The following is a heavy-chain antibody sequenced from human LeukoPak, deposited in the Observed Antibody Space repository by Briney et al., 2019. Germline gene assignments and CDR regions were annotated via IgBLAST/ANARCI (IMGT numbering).Heavy chain of an antibody. Sequence: GGSLRLSCAASGFTFSSYSMNWVRQAPGKGLEWVSYISSSGSTIYYADSVKGRFTISRDNAKNSLYLQMNSLRAEDTAVYYCARLSLYAGTDYWGQGTLVTVSS. J-gene: IGHJ4*02. CDR3: ARLSLYAGTDY. V-gene: IGHV3-48*04. CDR1: GFTFSSYS. CDR2: ISSSGSTI. D-gene: IGHD1-1*01.